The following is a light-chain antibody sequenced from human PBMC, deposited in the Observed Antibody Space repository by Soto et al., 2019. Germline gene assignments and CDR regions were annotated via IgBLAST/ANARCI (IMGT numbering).Light chain of an antibody. J-gene: IGKJ4*01. CDR1: QSIRTC. CDR3: QQCYAYPLT. Sequence: DIQMTQSPSTLSAFVGDRVTITCRASQSIRTCLAWYRHKPGNAPKLLISDASSLASGVPSRFSGSGSGAEFILAITSLQPDDFATYHGQQCYAYPLTFGGGTKVEIK. CDR2: DAS. V-gene: IGKV1-5*01.